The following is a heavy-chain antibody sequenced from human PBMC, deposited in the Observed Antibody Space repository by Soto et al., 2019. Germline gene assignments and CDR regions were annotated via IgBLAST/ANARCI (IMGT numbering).Heavy chain of an antibody. V-gene: IGHV3-30-3*01. CDR3: ARDYDSGRYCSSTSCPLGYFDY. J-gene: IGHJ4*02. CDR1: GFTFSSYA. D-gene: IGHD2-2*01. Sequence: GGSLRLSCAASGFTFSSYAMHWVRQAPGKGLEWVAVISYDGSNKYYADSVKGRFTISRDNSKNTLYLQMNSLRAEDTAVYYCARDYDSGRYCSSTSCPLGYFDYWGQGTLVTVSS. CDR2: ISYDGSNK.